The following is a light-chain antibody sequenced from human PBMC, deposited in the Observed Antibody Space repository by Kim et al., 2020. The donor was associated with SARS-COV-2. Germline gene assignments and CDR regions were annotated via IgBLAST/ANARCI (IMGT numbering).Light chain of an antibody. CDR2: AAS. Sequence: ASTGDRDTITCRASQAIRNELGWYQQKPGKAPKVLIYAASTLQSGVSSRFSGSGSGTDFTLTISSLQPEDFATYYCLQDSRYPRTFGQGTKVEI. CDR1: QAIRNE. CDR3: LQDSRYPRT. V-gene: IGKV1-6*01. J-gene: IGKJ1*01.